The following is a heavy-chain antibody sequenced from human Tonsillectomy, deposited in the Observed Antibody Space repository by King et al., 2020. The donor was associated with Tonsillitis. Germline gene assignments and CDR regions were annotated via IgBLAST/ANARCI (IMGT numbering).Heavy chain of an antibody. D-gene: IGHD6-19*01. CDR2: IDPSDSYT. J-gene: IGHJ5*02. V-gene: IGHV5-10-1*03. Sequence: QLVQSGAEVKKPGESLRISCKGSGYSFTSYWISWVRQMPGKGLEWMGRIDPSDSYTNYIPSFQGHVTISADNSISTAYLQWSGLKASDTAMYYCARHASPAGYTSGSWFDPWGQGTLVTVSS. CDR1: GYSFTSYW. CDR3: ARHASPAGYTSGSWFDP.